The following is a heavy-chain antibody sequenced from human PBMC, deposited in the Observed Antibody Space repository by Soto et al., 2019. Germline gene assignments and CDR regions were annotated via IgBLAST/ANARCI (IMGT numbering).Heavy chain of an antibody. D-gene: IGHD5-12*01. V-gene: IGHV4-61*01. CDR1: GDSVTTGSSS. Sequence: QVQLQESDPGLVKPSETLSLTCTVSGDSVTTGSSSWTWIRQPPGNGLEWIGNISYSGGTNYNPSLNSRVTIALDSSKNQFSLKLTSVTAADTAVYYCAKMWMTHYDYWGHGSLVTVSS. J-gene: IGHJ4*01. CDR2: ISYSGGT. CDR3: AKMWMTHYDY.